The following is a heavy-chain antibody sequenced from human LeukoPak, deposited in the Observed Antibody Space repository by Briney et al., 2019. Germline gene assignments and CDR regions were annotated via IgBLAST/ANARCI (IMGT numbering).Heavy chain of an antibody. V-gene: IGHV4-59*01. Sequence: SETLSLTCTVSGGSISSYYWSWIRQPPGKGPEWIGYIYYSGSTNYNPSLKSRVTISVDTSKNQFSLKLSSVTAADTAVYYCARVGDYYDSGGYYQFDYWGQGTLVTVSS. D-gene: IGHD3-22*01. J-gene: IGHJ4*02. CDR3: ARVGDYYDSGGYYQFDY. CDR2: IYYSGST. CDR1: GGSISSYY.